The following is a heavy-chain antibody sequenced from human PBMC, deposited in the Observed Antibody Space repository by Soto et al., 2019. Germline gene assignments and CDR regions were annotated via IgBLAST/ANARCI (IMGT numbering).Heavy chain of an antibody. D-gene: IGHD6-19*01. CDR3: ARDSPPIAVAAT. V-gene: IGHV1-69*08. CDR1: GGTFSSYT. CDR2: IIPILGIA. Sequence: QVQLVQSGAEVKKPGSSVKVSCKASGGTFSSYTISWVRQAPGQGLEWMGRIIPILGIANYAQKFQGRVTITADKSTSTAYMELSSLRSEDTAVYYCARDSPPIAVAATWGQGTLVTVSS. J-gene: IGHJ5*02.